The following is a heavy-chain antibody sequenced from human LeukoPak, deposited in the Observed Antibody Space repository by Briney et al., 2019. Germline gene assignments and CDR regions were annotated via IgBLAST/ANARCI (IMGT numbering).Heavy chain of an antibody. CDR2: IIPIFGTA. D-gene: IGHD1-1*01. CDR3: ARNPVQLDLDDLFFDY. Sequence: SVKVSCKASGGTFSSYAISWVRQAPGQGLEWMGGIIPIFGTANYAQKFQGRVTITADKSTSTAYMELSSLRSEDTAVYYCARNPVQLDLDDLFFDYWGQGTLVTVSS. CDR1: GGTFSSYA. J-gene: IGHJ4*02. V-gene: IGHV1-69*06.